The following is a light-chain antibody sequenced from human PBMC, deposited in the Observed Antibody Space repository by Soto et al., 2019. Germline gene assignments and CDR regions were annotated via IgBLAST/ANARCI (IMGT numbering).Light chain of an antibody. CDR1: TSDVGGYNL. J-gene: IGLJ1*01. V-gene: IGLV2-23*01. CDR3: CSYASSSSYV. CDR2: EGT. Sequence: QPALTQPASVSGSPGQSITISCSGTTSDVGGYNLVSWYQQYTAKAPKLLIYEGTQRPSGVSSRFSGSKSGNTASLTISGLQAEDEADYYCCSYASSSSYVFGTGTKVTVL.